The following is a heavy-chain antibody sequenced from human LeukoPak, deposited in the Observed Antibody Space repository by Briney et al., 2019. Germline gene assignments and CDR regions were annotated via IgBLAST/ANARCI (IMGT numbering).Heavy chain of an antibody. CDR2: ISGSGGRP. Sequence: GGSLRLSSAASGFTLRSYAMSSVCQAPGERLECVSAISGSGGRPYYADSVKGRFTISRDNSKNTLYLQMNSLRAEDTAVYYCAKPSCGWYRFDYWGQGTLVTFSS. J-gene: IGHJ4*02. CDR3: AKPSCGWYRFDY. V-gene: IGHV3-23*01. D-gene: IGHD6-13*01. CDR1: GFTLRSYA.